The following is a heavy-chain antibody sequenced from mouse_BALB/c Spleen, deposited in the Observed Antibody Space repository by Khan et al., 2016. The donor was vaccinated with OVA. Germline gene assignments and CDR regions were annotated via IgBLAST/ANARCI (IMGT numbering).Heavy chain of an antibody. CDR2: IDPYDSET. J-gene: IGHJ3*01. V-gene: IGHV1-52*01. CDR1: GYTFTSYW. CDR3: SRNPFAY. Sequence: QVQLQQSGAELVRPGASVKLSCEASGYTFTSYWMNWVKQSPEQGLEWIGRIDPYDSETHYNQNFKDKAILTVDKSSSTAYMQLSSLTSEDSAVYFCSRNPFAYWGQGTLVTVSA.